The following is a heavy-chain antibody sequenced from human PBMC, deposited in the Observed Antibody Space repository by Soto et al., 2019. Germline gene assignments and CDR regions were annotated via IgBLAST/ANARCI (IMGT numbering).Heavy chain of an antibody. CDR2: IYPDDSDT. Sequence: PGESLKISCKGSGYTFTSYWIVWVRQMPGKGLEWMGIIYPDDSDTRYSPSFQGQVTISVDKSISTAYLQWSSLQASDTAMYYCARRAGSSSSGLYYGMDVWGQGTAATVSS. V-gene: IGHV5-51*01. J-gene: IGHJ6*02. CDR3: ARRAGSSSSGLYYGMDV. CDR1: GYTFTSYW. D-gene: IGHD6-6*01.